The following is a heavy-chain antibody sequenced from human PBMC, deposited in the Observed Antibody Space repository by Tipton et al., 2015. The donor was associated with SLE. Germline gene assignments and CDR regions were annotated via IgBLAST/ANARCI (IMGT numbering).Heavy chain of an antibody. CDR1: GFTFSSYA. D-gene: IGHD1-26*01. Sequence: RSLRLSCAASGFTFSSYAMHWVRQAPGKGLEWVAVISYDGSNKYYADSVKGRFTISRDNSKNTLYLQMNSLRAEDTAVYYCARDRDIWRLIVGAAIFDYWGQGTLVTVSS. V-gene: IGHV3-30-3*01. J-gene: IGHJ4*02. CDR3: ARDRDIWRLIVGAAIFDY. CDR2: ISYDGSNK.